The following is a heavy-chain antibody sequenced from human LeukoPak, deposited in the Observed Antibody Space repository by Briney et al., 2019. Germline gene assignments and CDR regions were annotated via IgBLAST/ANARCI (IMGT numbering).Heavy chain of an antibody. Sequence: PGESLRLSCAASGFTFSSYAMSWVRQAPGKGLEWVSAISGSGGSTYYADSVKGRFTISRDNSKNTLYLQMNSLRAEDTAVYYCAKLEYSSSSNYFDYWGQGTLVTVSS. CDR3: AKLEYSSSSNYFDY. J-gene: IGHJ4*02. CDR2: ISGSGGST. D-gene: IGHD6-6*01. CDR1: GFTFSSYA. V-gene: IGHV3-23*01.